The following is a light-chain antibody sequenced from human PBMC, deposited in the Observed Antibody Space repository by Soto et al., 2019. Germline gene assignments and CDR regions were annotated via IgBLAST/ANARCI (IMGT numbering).Light chain of an antibody. J-gene: IGLJ3*02. CDR1: SGSVSTGYY. CDR3: VLYMGSGISV. V-gene: IGLV8-61*01. Sequence: QAVVTQEPSCSVAPGGTVTLTCGLSSGSVSTGYYPSWYQQTPGQAPRTLIYSTNTRSSGVPDRFSGAILGNKAALTITGAQSYDESDYYCVLYMGSGISVFGGGTKLTVL. CDR2: STN.